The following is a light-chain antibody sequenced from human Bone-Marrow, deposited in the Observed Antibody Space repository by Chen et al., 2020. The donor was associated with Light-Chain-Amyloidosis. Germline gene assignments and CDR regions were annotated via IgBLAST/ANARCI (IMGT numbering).Light chain of an antibody. CDR1: QSVLYSSNNKNY. CDR2: WAS. V-gene: IGKV4-1*01. Sequence: DIVMTQSPDSLAVSLGERATINCKSSQSVLYSSNNKNYLAWYQQKTGQPPKLLIYWASIRESRVPDRFSGSGSGTDFTLTITTLQAEDVAVYYCQQHYDTPWTFGQGTKVEIK. CDR3: QQHYDTPWT. J-gene: IGKJ1*01.